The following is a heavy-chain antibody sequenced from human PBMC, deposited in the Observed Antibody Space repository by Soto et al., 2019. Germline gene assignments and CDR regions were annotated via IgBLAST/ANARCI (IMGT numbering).Heavy chain of an antibody. Sequence: QVQLQESGPGLVKPSQTLSLTCTVCGGSISSGDYYWGWIRQPPGKGLEWIGYIYYSGSTYYNPSLKSRVTLSVDTSKDQFSLKLGSVTAAVTAVYYCARDHVVAATNDAFDIWGQGTMVPGSS. J-gene: IGHJ3*02. V-gene: IGHV4-30-4*01. CDR1: GGSISSGDYY. CDR2: IYYSGST. CDR3: ARDHVVAATNDAFDI. D-gene: IGHD2-15*01.